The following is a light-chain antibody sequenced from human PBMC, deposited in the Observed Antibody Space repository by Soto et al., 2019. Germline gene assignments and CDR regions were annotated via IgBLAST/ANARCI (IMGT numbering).Light chain of an antibody. CDR3: QQYNSYSWT. Sequence: DIQMTQSPSTLSASVGDRVTITCRASQSISSWLAWYQQKPGKAPKLLIYKASSLESGVPSRFSGSGSGTEFPLPISSLQPDDFATYYCQQYNSYSWTFGQGTKVEIK. V-gene: IGKV1-5*03. CDR2: KAS. J-gene: IGKJ1*01. CDR1: QSISSW.